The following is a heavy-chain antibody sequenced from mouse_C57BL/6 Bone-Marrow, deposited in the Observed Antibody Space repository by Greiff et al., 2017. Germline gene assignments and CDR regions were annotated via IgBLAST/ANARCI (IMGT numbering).Heavy chain of an antibody. D-gene: IGHD4-1*01. CDR2: IFPGSGSA. J-gene: IGHJ2*01. CDR3: ASKVTVTLYYFDY. V-gene: IGHV1-56*01. CDR1: GYTFTSHW. Sequence: QVQLQQSGPELVRPGASVKISCKAPGYTFTSHWMQWVRQRPGQGLEWIGEIFPGSGSAYYNEKFKGKAPLTVDTSSRTAYMQLRSLTSEDSAVXFCASKVTVTLYYFDYWGQGTTLTVSS.